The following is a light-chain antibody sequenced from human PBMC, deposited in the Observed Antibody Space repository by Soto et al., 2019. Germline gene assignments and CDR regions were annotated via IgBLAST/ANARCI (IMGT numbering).Light chain of an antibody. V-gene: IGKV1-39*01. CDR3: QQSYSTPRT. CDR2: AAS. J-gene: IGKJ1*01. CDR1: QSIGNY. Sequence: DIQMTQSPSSLSASVGDRVTITCRASQSIGNYVDWYQQKPGKAPKFLIYAASSLQSGVPSRFSGSGSGTDFTLTISSLQPEDFATYYCQQSYSTPRTFGQGTKVKI.